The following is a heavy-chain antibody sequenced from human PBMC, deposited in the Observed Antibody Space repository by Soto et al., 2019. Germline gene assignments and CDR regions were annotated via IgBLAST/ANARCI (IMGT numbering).Heavy chain of an antibody. J-gene: IGHJ6*02. D-gene: IGHD3-22*01. V-gene: IGHV1-18*01. CDR2: ISPYDDNT. Sequence: QVQLVQSGTEVKKPGASVKVSCKASGYTFNSYGISWLRQAPGQGLEWMGWISPYDDNTNYAQNLQGRVTMTTDTSTRTAYMELMSMRSDDTAVYYCDRGGYYDSSSSRNYHYYGMDAWGQGTTVTVS. CDR1: GYTFNSYG. CDR3: DRGGYYDSSSSRNYHYYGMDA.